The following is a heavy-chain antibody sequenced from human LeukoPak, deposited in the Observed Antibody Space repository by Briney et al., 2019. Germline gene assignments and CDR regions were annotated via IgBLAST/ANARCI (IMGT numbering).Heavy chain of an antibody. V-gene: IGHV3-23*01. CDR2: ISGSGGST. D-gene: IGHD1-26*01. CDR1: GCTFSSYA. CDR3: ARDRRVDGMDV. Sequence: GGSLRLSCAASGCTFSSYAMSWVRQAPGKGLEWVSAISGSGGSTYYADSVKGRFTISRDNAKNSLYLQMNSLRAEDTAVYYCARDRRVDGMDVWGQGTTVIVSS. J-gene: IGHJ6*02.